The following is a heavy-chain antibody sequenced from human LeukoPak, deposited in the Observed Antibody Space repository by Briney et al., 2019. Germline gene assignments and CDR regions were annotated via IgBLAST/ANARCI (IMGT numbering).Heavy chain of an antibody. V-gene: IGHV3-23*01. J-gene: IGHJ4*02. CDR2: ITGSGDYT. CDR3: AKRSRDSSGYFDY. D-gene: IGHD3-22*01. CDR1: GFTFSSYD. Sequence: PGGSLRLSCAASGFTFSSYDMHWVRQATGKGLEWVSAITGSGDYTNFADSVKGRLTISRDNSKNTLYLQMNSLRAEDTAVYYCAKRSRDSSGYFDYWGQGTLVTVSS.